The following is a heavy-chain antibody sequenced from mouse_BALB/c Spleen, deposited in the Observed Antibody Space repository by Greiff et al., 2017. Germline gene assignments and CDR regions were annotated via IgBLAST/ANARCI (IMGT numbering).Heavy chain of an antibody. CDR2: ISDGGSYT. Sequence: DVMLVGSGGGLVKPGGSLKLSCAPSGFPFRAYYMYWVRQTPEKRLEWVATISDGGSYTYYPDSVKGRFTISRDNAKNNLYLQMSSLKSEDTAMYYCAREGFDYWGQGTTLTVSS. CDR3: AREGFDY. J-gene: IGHJ2*01. CDR1: GFPFRAYY. V-gene: IGHV5-4*02.